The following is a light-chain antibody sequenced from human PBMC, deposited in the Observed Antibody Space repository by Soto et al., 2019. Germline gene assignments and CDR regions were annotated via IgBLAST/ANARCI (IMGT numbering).Light chain of an antibody. CDR1: QSVSSY. V-gene: IGKV3-11*01. CDR2: DAS. CDR3: QQRSNWPHVT. Sequence: EIVLTQSPATLSLSPGERATLSCRASQSVSSYLAWYQQKPGQAPRLLIYDASNRATGIPARFGGSGSGTDFTLTISSLEPEDFAVYYCQQRSNWPHVTFGGGTKVEIK. J-gene: IGKJ4*01.